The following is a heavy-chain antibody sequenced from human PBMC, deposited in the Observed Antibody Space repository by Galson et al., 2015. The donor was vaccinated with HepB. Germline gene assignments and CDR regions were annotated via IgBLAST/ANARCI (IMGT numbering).Heavy chain of an antibody. CDR1: GFTFSNAW. V-gene: IGHV3-15*07. Sequence: SLRLSCAASGFTFSNAWMNWVRQAPGKGLEWVGRIKSKTDGGTTDYAAPVKGRFTISRDDSKNTLYLQMNSLKTEDTVVYYCTTDNRFLRSVDYWGQGTLVTVSS. D-gene: IGHD1-14*01. CDR3: TTDNRFLRSVDY. J-gene: IGHJ4*02. CDR2: IKSKTDGGTT.